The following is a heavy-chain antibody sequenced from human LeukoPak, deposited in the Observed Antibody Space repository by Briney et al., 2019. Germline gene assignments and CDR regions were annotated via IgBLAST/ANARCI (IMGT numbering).Heavy chain of an antibody. J-gene: IGHJ5*02. CDR3: ARRYSSGEFDP. D-gene: IGHD6-19*01. Sequence: GGSLRLSCAASGFTVSSNYMSWVRQAPGKGLEWVSVIYSGGSTYYAGSVKGRFTISRDNSKNTLYLQMNSLRAEDTAVYYCARRYSSGEFDPWGQGTLVTVSS. V-gene: IGHV3-53*01. CDR1: GFTVSSNY. CDR2: IYSGGST.